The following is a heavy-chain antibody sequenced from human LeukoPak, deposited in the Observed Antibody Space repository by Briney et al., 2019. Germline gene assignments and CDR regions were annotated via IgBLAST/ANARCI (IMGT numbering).Heavy chain of an antibody. CDR2: IYYRGST. D-gene: IGHD3-10*01. CDR3: ARLWFGELSNYFDY. J-gene: IGHJ4*02. CDR1: GGSISSYY. Sequence: PPETLSLTCSVSGGSISSYYWSWIRQPPGKGLEWIGYIYYRGSTNYNPSLKSRVTISVDTSKIQFSLKLTSVTAADTAVYYCARLWFGELSNYFDYWGQGTLVTVSS. V-gene: IGHV4-59*01.